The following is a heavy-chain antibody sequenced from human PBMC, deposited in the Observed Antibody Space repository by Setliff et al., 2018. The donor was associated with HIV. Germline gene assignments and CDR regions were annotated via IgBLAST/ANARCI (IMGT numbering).Heavy chain of an antibody. CDR1: GASVTNVLYY. D-gene: IGHD1-20*01. Sequence: SETLSLTCTVSGASVTNVLYYWSWLRQPAGKGLEWIGHIYTSGNSRYTNYNSSLESRVAISLDTSSNQFSLKLTSVTAADTAVYYCAIARSSWYNTSPYYFDSWGQGTLVTVSS. CDR2: IYTSGNSRYT. J-gene: IGHJ4*02. CDR3: AIARSSWYNTSPYYFDS. V-gene: IGHV4-61*09.